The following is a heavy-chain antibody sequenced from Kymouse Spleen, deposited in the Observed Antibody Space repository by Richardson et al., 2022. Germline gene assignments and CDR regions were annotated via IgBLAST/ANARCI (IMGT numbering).Heavy chain of an antibody. J-gene: IGHJ6*02. CDR1: GGSISSSSYY. V-gene: IGHV4-39*01. Sequence: QLQLQESGPGLVKPSETLSLTCTVSGGSISSSSYYWGWIRQPPGKGLEWIGSIYYSGSTYYNPSLKSRVTISVDTSKNQFSLKLSSVTAADTAVYYCARQLGYYYGMDVWGQGTTVTVSS. CDR3: ARQLGYYYGMDV. D-gene: IGHD7-27*02. CDR2: IYYSGST.